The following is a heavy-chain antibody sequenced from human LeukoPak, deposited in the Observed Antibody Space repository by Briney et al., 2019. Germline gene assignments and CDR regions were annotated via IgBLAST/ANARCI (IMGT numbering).Heavy chain of an antibody. J-gene: IGHJ6*03. V-gene: IGHV3-21*01. Sequence: GGSLRLSCAASGFTFSSYSMNWVRQAPGKGLEWVSSISSSSSYIYYADSVKGRFTISRDNAKNSLYLQMNSLRAEDTAVYYRARDSEALSYMDVWGKGTTVTVSS. D-gene: IGHD2/OR15-2a*01. CDR1: GFTFSSYS. CDR2: ISSSSSYI. CDR3: ARDSEALSYMDV.